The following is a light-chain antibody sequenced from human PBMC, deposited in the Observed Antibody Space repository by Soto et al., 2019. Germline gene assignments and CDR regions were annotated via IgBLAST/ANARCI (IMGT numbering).Light chain of an antibody. CDR2: GAS. CDR3: QQYSNSPGT. J-gene: IGKJ2*01. Sequence: EIVLTQSPGTLSLSPGERATLSCRASQIISSSYLAWYQQKPGQAPRLLIYGASIRATGIPDRFSGSGSGTDFTLTISRLEPEDFAVYYCQQYSNSPGTFGQGTKLEIK. CDR1: QIISSSY. V-gene: IGKV3-20*01.